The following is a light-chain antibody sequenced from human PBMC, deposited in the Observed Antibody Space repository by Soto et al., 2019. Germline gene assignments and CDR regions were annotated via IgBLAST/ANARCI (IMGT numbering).Light chain of an antibody. CDR2: NNN. V-gene: IGLV1-44*01. CDR1: SSNIGRNT. Sequence: QSVLTQPPSASGAPGQRVTISCSGSSSNIGRNTVNWYQQLPGTAPKLLIYNNNQWPSGVPDRFAGSKSGTSASLAISGLESEDEADYYCAAWDDSLNGVVFGGGTKLTVL. J-gene: IGLJ2*01. CDR3: AAWDDSLNGVV.